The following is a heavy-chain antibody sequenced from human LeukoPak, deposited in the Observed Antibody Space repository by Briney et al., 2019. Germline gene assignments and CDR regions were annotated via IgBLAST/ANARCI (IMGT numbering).Heavy chain of an antibody. D-gene: IGHD2-2*01. CDR1: GFTVSSDY. CDR3: ARDLGDIVVVPAASRYAFDI. V-gene: IGHV3-53*01. J-gene: IGHJ3*02. CDR2: LSTGGGT. Sequence: GGSLRLSCTTSGFTVSSDYMGWVRQSPGKGLEWVSSLSTGGGTYYGDFVKGRFTVSRDISKNTLYLQMNSLRAEDTAVYYCARDLGDIVVVPAASRYAFDIWGQGTMVTVSS.